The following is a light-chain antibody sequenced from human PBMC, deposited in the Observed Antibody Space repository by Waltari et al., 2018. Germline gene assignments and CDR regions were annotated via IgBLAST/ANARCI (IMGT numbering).Light chain of an antibody. Sequence: DIQMTQSPSSLSSSVGGRVTITCRARQSISTYLNWYQQKAGKAPRLLIYAASLLPSGVPPRFSGSGSGTDFTLIISSLQPEDLATYYCQQSHTTPLTFGPGTKVEIK. V-gene: IGKV1-39*01. J-gene: IGKJ3*01. CDR3: QQSHTTPLT. CDR2: AAS. CDR1: QSISTY.